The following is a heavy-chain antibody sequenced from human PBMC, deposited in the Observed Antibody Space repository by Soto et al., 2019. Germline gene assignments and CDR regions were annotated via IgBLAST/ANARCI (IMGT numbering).Heavy chain of an antibody. CDR1: GYSFTSYW. CDR3: ALVDIVATDYYGMDV. CDR2: IDPSDSYT. D-gene: IGHD5-12*01. Sequence: PGESLKISCKGSGYSFTSYWISWVRQMPGKGLEWMGRIDPSDSYTNYSPSFQGHVTISADKSISTAYLQWSSLKASDTAMYYCALVDIVATDYYGMDVWGQGTTVTVSS. V-gene: IGHV5-10-1*01. J-gene: IGHJ6*02.